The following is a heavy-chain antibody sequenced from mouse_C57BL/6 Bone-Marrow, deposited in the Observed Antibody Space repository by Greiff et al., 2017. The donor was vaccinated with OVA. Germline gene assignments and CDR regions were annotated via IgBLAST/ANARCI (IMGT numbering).Heavy chain of an antibody. CDR1: GYTFTSYW. CDR3: ARGNYYYYGSSPFAY. Sequence: VQLQQPGAELVMPGASVKLSCKASGYTFTSYWMHWVKQRPGQGLEWIGEIDPSDSYTNYNQKFKGKSTLTVDKSSSTAYMQLSSLTSEDSAVYYCARGNYYYYGSSPFAYWGQGTLVTVSA. V-gene: IGHV1-69*01. D-gene: IGHD1-1*01. J-gene: IGHJ3*01. CDR2: IDPSDSYT.